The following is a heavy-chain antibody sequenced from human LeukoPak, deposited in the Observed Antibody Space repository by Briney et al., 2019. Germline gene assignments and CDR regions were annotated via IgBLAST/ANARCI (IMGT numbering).Heavy chain of an antibody. CDR3: AKEFSASYYFDY. D-gene: IGHD3-10*01. J-gene: IGHJ4*02. CDR2: IPYDGSNN. CDR1: GSTFSSNG. Sequence: EPGGSLRLSCAASGSTFSSNGIYWVRQAPGKGLEWVAFIPYDGSNNYYVDSVKGRFTISRDTSKNTLYLQMIRLRAEDTAVYYCAKEFSASYYFDYWGQGTLVTVSS. V-gene: IGHV3-30*02.